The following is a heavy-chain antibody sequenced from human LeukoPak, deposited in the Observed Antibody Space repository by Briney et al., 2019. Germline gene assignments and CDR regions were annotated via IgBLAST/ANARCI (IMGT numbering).Heavy chain of an antibody. Sequence: TSETLSLTCTVSGGSISSSSYYWGWIRQPPGKGLEWIGSIYYSGSTYYNPSLKSRVTISVDTSKNQFSLKLSSVTAADTAVYYCARLVGAATDPFDYWGQGTLVTVSS. CDR3: ARLVGAATDPFDY. CDR2: IYYSGST. J-gene: IGHJ4*02. V-gene: IGHV4-39*01. CDR1: GGSISSSSYY. D-gene: IGHD1-26*01.